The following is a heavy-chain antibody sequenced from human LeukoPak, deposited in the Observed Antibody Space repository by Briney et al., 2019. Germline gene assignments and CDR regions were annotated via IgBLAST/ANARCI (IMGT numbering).Heavy chain of an antibody. CDR1: GSTFSTYA. D-gene: IGHD3-10*01. J-gene: IGHJ4*02. CDR3: AKWGMVRGVIIPYFDY. V-gene: IGHV3-23*01. CDR2: ISGSGGGT. Sequence: GGSLRLSCAASGSTFSTYAMSWVRQAAGKGLEWVSLISGSGGGTYYADSVKGRFTISRDNSKNTLYLQMNSLRAEDTAVYYCAKWGMVRGVIIPYFDYWGQGTLVTVSS.